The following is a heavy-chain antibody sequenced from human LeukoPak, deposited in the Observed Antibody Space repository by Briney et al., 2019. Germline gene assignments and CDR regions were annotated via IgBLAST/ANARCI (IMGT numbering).Heavy chain of an antibody. J-gene: IGHJ4*02. CDR2: ISSSSSYI. D-gene: IGHD1-7*01. CDR3: ANTLKELRGGVDY. V-gene: IGHV3-21*01. Sequence: PGGSLRLSCAASGFTFSSYSMNWVRQAPGKGLEWVSSISSSSSYIYYADSVKGRFTISRDNAKNSLYLQMNSLRAEDTAVYYCANTLKELRGGVDYWGQGTLVTVSS. CDR1: GFTFSSYS.